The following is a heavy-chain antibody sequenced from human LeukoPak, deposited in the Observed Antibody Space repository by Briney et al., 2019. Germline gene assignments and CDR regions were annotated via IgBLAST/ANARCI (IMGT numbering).Heavy chain of an antibody. CDR2: ISWNSGSI. CDR1: GFTFDDYA. D-gene: IGHD2-15*01. J-gene: IGHJ5*02. CDR3: AKSISGSTGWFDP. V-gene: IGHV3-9*01. Sequence: GGSLRLSYAASGFTFDDYAMHWVRQAPGKGLEWVSGISWNSGSIGYADSVKGRFTISRDNAKNSLYLQMNSLRAEDTALYYCAKSISGSTGWFDPWGQGTLVTVSS.